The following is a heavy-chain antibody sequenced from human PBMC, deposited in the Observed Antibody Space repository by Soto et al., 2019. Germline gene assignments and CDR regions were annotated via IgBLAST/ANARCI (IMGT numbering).Heavy chain of an antibody. J-gene: IGHJ4*02. CDR1: GGSFSGYY. Sequence: QVQLQQWGAGLLKPSETLSLTCAVYGGSFSGYYWSWIRQPPGKGLEWIGEINHSGSTNYTPSLKSRVTISVDTSKNQFSLKLSSVTAADTAVYYCAREVGSVVVVPYYFDYWGQGTLVTVSS. CDR2: INHSGST. D-gene: IGHD2-15*01. CDR3: AREVGSVVVVPYYFDY. V-gene: IGHV4-34*01.